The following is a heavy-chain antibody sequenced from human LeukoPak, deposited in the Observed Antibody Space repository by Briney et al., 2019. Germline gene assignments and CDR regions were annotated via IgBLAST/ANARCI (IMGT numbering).Heavy chain of an antibody. J-gene: IGHJ4*02. CDR2: IIPIFGIA. CDR1: GGTFSSYA. V-gene: IGHV1-69*04. CDR3: ASYDSSDPTHDY. D-gene: IGHD3-22*01. Sequence: SVKVSCKASGGTFSSYAISWVRQAPGQGLEWMGRIIPIFGIANYAQKFQGRVTITADKSTSTAYMELSSLRSEDTAVYYCASYDSSDPTHDYWGQGTLVTVSS.